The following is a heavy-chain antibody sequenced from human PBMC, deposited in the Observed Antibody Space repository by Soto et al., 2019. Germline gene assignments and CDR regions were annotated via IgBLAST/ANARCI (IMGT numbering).Heavy chain of an antibody. CDR2: INHSGST. Sequence: QVPLQQWGAGLLKPSETLSLTCAVYGGSFSGYYWSWIRQPPGKGLEWIGEINHSGSTNYNPSLKSRVTISVDTSKNQFSLKLSSVTAADTAVYYCARLPRGYNYGMDVWGQGTTVTVSS. V-gene: IGHV4-34*01. CDR3: ARLPRGYNYGMDV. CDR1: GGSFSGYY. J-gene: IGHJ6*02.